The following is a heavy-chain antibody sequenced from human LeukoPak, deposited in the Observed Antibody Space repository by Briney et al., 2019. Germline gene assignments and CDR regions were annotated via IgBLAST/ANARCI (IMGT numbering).Heavy chain of an antibody. CDR2: MSYDGFNK. V-gene: IGHV3-30*18. Sequence: GGSLRLSCAASGFTFSSYAMHWVRQSLGKGLEWVAVMSYDGFNKYYADSVKGRFTISRDNSKNTLYLQMNSLRAEDTAVYYCAKTKGYSHGYYFDYWGQGTLVTVSS. J-gene: IGHJ4*02. CDR1: GFTFSSYA. CDR3: AKTKGYSHGYYFDY. D-gene: IGHD5-18*01.